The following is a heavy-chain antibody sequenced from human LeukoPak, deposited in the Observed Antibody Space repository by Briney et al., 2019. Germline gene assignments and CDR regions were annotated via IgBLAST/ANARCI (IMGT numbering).Heavy chain of an antibody. CDR1: GYTFTSYD. Sequence: ASVKVSCKSPGYTFTSYDINWVRQATGQGLEWMGWMNPNSGNTGYSQKFQSRVTTTRNTTISTPYMELRSPRSEGTALYYWARGGGTNWGQGTLVTVSS. J-gene: IGHJ4*02. D-gene: IGHD3-16*01. V-gene: IGHV1-8*01. CDR2: MNPNSGNT. CDR3: ARGGGTN.